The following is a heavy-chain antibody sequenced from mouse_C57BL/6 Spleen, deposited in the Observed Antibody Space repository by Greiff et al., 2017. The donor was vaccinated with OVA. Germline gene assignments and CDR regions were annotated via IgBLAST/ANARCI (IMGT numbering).Heavy chain of an antibody. V-gene: IGHV1-50*01. CDR1: GYTFTSYW. CDR2: IDPSDSYT. Sequence: QVQLQQPGAELVKPGASVKLSCKASGYTFTSYWMQWVKQRPGQGLEWIGEIDPSDSYTNYNQKFKGKATLTVDTSSSTAYMQLSSLTSEDSAVYYCASYPLAYWGQGTLVTVSA. CDR3: ASYPLAY. D-gene: IGHD5-1-1*01. J-gene: IGHJ3*01.